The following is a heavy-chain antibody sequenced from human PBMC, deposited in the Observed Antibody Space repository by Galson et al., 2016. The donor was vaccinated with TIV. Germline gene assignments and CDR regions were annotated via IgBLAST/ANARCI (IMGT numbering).Heavy chain of an antibody. D-gene: IGHD3-22*01. CDR2: ISANSGDT. CDR3: ARDRGSMTMILVVDYHYGMDV. J-gene: IGHJ6*02. V-gene: IGHV1-18*04. CDR1: GYTFSYYG. Sequence: GYTFSYYGISWVRRAPGQGLEWVGWISANSGDTNSARKLQGRVTMTTDTSTSTAHMELRSLRSDDTTVYYCARDRGSMTMILVVDYHYGMDVWGQGTTVTVSS.